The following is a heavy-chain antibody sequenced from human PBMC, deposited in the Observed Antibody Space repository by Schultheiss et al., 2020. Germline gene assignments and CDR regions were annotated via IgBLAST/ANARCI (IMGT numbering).Heavy chain of an antibody. J-gene: IGHJ6*02. CDR2: IYSGGST. CDR3: ARESGPIYYYYYGMDV. CDR1: GFTVSSNY. Sequence: GGSLRLSCAASGFTVSSNYMSWVRQAPGKGLEWVSVIYSGGSTYYADSVKGRFTISRDNAKNSLYLQMNSLRAEDTAVYYCARESGPIYYYYYGMDVWGQGTTVTVSS. V-gene: IGHV3-53*01.